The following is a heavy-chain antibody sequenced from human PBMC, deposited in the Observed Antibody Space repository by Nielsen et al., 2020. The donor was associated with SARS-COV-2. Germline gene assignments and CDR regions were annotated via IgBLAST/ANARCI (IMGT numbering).Heavy chain of an antibody. J-gene: IGHJ4*02. Sequence: ASVKVSCKASGYTFTGYYMHWVRQAPGQGLEWMGRINPNSGGTNYAQKFQGRVTMTRDTSISTVYMELSSLRSEDTAVYYCVRALDYPNIYYFDYWGQGTLVTVSS. D-gene: IGHD4-11*01. V-gene: IGHV1-2*06. CDR3: VRALDYPNIYYFDY. CDR1: GYTFTGYY. CDR2: INPNSGGT.